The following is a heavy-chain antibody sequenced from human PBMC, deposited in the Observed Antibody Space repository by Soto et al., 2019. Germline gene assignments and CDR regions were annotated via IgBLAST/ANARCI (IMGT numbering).Heavy chain of an antibody. CDR3: ANGHCSSTSCYGLGY. V-gene: IGHV1-46*03. Sequence: ASVKLSCKASGYTFTSYYMHWVRQAPGQGLEWMGIINPSGGSTSYAQKFQGRVTMTRDTSTSTVYMELSSLRSEDTAVYYCANGHCSSTSCYGLGYWGQGTLVTVSS. CDR2: INPSGGST. J-gene: IGHJ4*02. D-gene: IGHD2-2*03. CDR1: GYTFTSYY.